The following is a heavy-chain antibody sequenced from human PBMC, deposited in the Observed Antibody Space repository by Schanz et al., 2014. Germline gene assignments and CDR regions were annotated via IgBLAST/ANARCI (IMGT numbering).Heavy chain of an antibody. V-gene: IGHV3-33*01. D-gene: IGHD6-13*01. J-gene: IGHJ4*02. CDR2: IRYDGRNK. CDR3: ARDSGSSSWYPSDY. Sequence: QAQLVESGGGVVQPGRSLRLSCVASGFTFISYDIHWVRQAPGKGLEWVAVIRYDGRNKNFVESVKGRFTISRDNAKNSLFLQMNSLSAEDTAVYYCARDSGSSSWYPSDYWGQGTLVTVSS. CDR1: GFTFISYD.